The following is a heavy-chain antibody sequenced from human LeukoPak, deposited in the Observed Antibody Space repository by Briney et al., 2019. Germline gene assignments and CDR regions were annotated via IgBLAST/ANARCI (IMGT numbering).Heavy chain of an antibody. CDR1: GGSFSGYY. Sequence: SETLSLTCAVYGGSFSGYYWSWIRQPPGKGLEWIGEINHSGSTNYNPSLKSRVTISVDTSKNQFSLKLSAVTAADTAVYYCARGRITMVRGVFTGSHWFEPWGQGTLVTVSS. D-gene: IGHD3-10*01. J-gene: IGHJ5*02. CDR3: ARGRITMVRGVFTGSHWFEP. CDR2: INHSGST. V-gene: IGHV4-34*01.